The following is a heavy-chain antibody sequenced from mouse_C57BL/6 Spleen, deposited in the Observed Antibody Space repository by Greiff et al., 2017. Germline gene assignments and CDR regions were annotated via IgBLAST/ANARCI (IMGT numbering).Heavy chain of an antibody. CDR1: GFTFSDYG. CDR3: ARDAFAY. V-gene: IGHV5-17*01. CDR2: ISSGSSTI. Sequence: EVMLVESGGGLVKPGGSLKLSCAASGFTFSDYGMHWVRQAPEMGLEWVAYISSGSSTIYYAETVKGRFTISRENAKNTLLLQMTSLRSEDTAMYYCARDAFAYWGKGTLVTVSA. J-gene: IGHJ3*01.